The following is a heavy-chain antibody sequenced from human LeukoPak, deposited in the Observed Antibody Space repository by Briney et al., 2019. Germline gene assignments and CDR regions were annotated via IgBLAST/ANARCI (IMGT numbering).Heavy chain of an antibody. Sequence: GGSLRLSCAASGFTFSNYAMSWVRQAPGKGLEWVSTISGSGFSTSYADSVKGRFTISRDNSKNTLDLQMDSLRVEDTAVYYCVELRYWGQGTLVTVSS. CDR1: GFTFSNYA. J-gene: IGHJ4*02. D-gene: IGHD3-16*01. V-gene: IGHV3-23*01. CDR3: VELRY. CDR2: ISGSGFST.